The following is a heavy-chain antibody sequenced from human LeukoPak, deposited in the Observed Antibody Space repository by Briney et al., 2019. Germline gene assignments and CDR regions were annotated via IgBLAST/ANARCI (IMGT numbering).Heavy chain of an antibody. CDR1: GYTFTSYY. CDR2: INPSGGST. J-gene: IGHJ3*02. V-gene: IGHV1-46*01. Sequence: ASVKVSCKASGYTFTSYYMHWVRQAPGQGLEWMGIINPSGGSTSYAQKFQGRVTMTRDTSTSTVYMELSSLRSEDTAVYYCARNTYDFWSGCQIFGTSQHDAFDIWGQGTMVTVSS. CDR3: ARNTYDFWSGCQIFGTSQHDAFDI. D-gene: IGHD3-3*01.